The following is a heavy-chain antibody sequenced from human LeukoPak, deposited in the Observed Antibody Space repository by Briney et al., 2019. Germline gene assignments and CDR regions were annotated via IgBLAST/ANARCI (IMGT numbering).Heavy chain of an antibody. CDR3: ARAPGYGAAYYFDY. CDR2: ISGSGGST. Sequence: PGGSLRLSCAASGFTFSSYAMSWVRQAPGKGLEWVSAISGSGGSTYYADSVKGRFTISGDNSKNTLYLQMNSLRAEDTAVYYCARAPGYGAAYYFDYWGQGTLVTVSS. CDR1: GFTFSSYA. J-gene: IGHJ4*02. D-gene: IGHD1-1*01. V-gene: IGHV3-23*01.